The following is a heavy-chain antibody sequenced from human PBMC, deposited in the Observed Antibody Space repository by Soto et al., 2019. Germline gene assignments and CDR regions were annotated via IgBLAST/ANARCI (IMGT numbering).Heavy chain of an antibody. J-gene: IGHJ4*02. Sequence: SGPTLVNPTQTLTLTCTFSGFSLSTSGMRVSWIRQPPGKALEWLARIDWDDDKFYSTSLKTRLTISKDTSKNQVVLTMTNMDPVDTATYYCARSSPSIAAAGTSFDYWGQGTLVTVSS. CDR1: GFSLSTSGMR. CDR2: IDWDDDK. V-gene: IGHV2-70*04. CDR3: ARSSPSIAAAGTSFDY. D-gene: IGHD6-13*01.